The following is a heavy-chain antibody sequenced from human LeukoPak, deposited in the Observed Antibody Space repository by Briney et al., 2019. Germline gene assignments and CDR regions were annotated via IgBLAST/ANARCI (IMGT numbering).Heavy chain of an antibody. J-gene: IGHJ4*02. CDR2: MNPNSGNT. D-gene: IGHD3-10*02. V-gene: IGHV1-8*01. Sequence: ASVKVSCKASGYTFTSYDINWVRQATGQGLEWMGWMNPNSGNTGYAQKFQGRVTMTRNTSISTAYMELSSLRSEGTAVYYCARVRNVRGVIVSPMFYWGQGTLVTVSS. CDR1: GYTFTSYD. CDR3: ARVRNVRGVIVSPMFY.